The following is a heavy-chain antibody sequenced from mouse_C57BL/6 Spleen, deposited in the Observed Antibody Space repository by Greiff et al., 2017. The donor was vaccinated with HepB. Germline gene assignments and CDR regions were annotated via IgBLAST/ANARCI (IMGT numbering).Heavy chain of an antibody. CDR2: IDPEDGET. J-gene: IGHJ2*01. V-gene: IGHV14-2*01. CDR1: GFNITDYY. Sequence: EVQRVESGAELVKPGASVKLSCTASGFNITDYYMHWVKQRTEQGLEWIGRIDPEDGETKYAPKFQGKATITADTASNTAYLQLSILTSDDTAVYYCASYGSSFDYWGQGTTLTVSS. D-gene: IGHD1-1*01. CDR3: ASYGSSFDY.